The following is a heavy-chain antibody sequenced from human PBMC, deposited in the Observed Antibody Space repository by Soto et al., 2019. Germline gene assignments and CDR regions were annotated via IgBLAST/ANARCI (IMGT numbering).Heavy chain of an antibody. Sequence: AASVKVSCKASGGTFSSYAISWVRQAPGQGLEWMGGIIPIFGTANYTQKFQGRVTITADESTSTAYMELSSLRSEDTAVYYCARDAFGVVIPYYGMDVWGQGTTVTVLL. D-gene: IGHD3-3*01. CDR1: GGTFSSYA. J-gene: IGHJ6*02. CDR2: IIPIFGTA. CDR3: ARDAFGVVIPYYGMDV. V-gene: IGHV1-69*13.